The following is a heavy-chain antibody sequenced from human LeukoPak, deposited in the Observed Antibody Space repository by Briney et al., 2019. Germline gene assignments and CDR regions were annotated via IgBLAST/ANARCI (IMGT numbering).Heavy chain of an antibody. V-gene: IGHV3-21*01. CDR2: ISSSSSYI. CDR1: GFTFSSYT. Sequence: GGSLRLSWAASGFTFSSYTIHWVRQAPGKGLEWVSSISSSSSYIYYADSVKGRFTISRDNAKNSLYLQMNSLRAEDTAVYYCAADILTGSYYFDYWGQGTLVTVSS. D-gene: IGHD3-9*01. CDR3: AADILTGSYYFDY. J-gene: IGHJ4*02.